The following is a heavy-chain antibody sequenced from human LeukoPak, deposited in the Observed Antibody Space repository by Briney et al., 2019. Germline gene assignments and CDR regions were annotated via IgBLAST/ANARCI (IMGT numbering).Heavy chain of an antibody. J-gene: IGHJ3*02. D-gene: IGHD2-2*01. CDR2: IYYSGST. CDR3: ARSIVVVPAAIGDAFDI. V-gene: IGHV4-31*03. CDR1: GGSISSGGYS. Sequence: SETLSLTCTVSGGSISSGGYSWSWIRQHPGKGLEWIGYIYYSGSTYYNPSLKSRVTISVDTSKNQFSLKLSSVTAADTAVYYCARSIVVVPAAIGDAFDIWGQGTMVTVSS.